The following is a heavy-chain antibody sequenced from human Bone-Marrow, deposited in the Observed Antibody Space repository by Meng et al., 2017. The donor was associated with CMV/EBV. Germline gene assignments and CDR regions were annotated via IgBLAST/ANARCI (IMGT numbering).Heavy chain of an antibody. J-gene: IGHJ4*02. D-gene: IGHD2-21*01. CDR3: ARDQFSGDYFDF. CDR2: ISSSGSTI. CDR1: GFTFSDYY. Sequence: GESLKISCAASGFTFSDYYMSWIRQAPGKGLEWVSYISSSGSTIYYADSVKGRFTISRDNAKNSLYLQMNSLRAEDTAVYYCARDQFSGDYFDFWGQGTLVTVSS. V-gene: IGHV3-11*04.